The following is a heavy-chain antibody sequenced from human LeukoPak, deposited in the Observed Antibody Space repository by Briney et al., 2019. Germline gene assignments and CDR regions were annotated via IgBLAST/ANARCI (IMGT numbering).Heavy chain of an antibody. J-gene: IGHJ4*02. Sequence: ASVKVSCKASGYTFTGYYMHWVRQAPGQGLEWMGRINPNSGGTNYAQKFQGRVTMTRDTSISTAYMELSRPRSDDTAVYYCARAGYSYGYIDYWGQGTLVTVSS. CDR3: ARAGYSYGYIDY. V-gene: IGHV1-2*06. D-gene: IGHD5-18*01. CDR2: INPNSGGT. CDR1: GYTFTGYY.